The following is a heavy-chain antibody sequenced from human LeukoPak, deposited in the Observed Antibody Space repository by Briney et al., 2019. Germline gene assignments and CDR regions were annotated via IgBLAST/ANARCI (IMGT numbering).Heavy chain of an antibody. CDR1: GGSTSSSSYY. D-gene: IGHD6-6*01. CDR2: IYYSGST. Sequence: PSETLSLTCTVSGGSTSSSSYYWGWIRQPPGKGLEWIGSIYYSGSTYYNPSLKSRVTISVDTSKNQFSLKLSSVTAADTAVYYCARREYSSSSAFDYWGQGTLVTVSS. J-gene: IGHJ4*02. V-gene: IGHV4-39*01. CDR3: ARREYSSSSAFDY.